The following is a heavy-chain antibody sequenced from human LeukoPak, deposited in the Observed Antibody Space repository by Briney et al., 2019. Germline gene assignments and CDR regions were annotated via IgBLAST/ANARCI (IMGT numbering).Heavy chain of an antibody. V-gene: IGHV3-9*03. CDR3: ARGRWELSSSFDY. CDR2: ISWNSGSI. D-gene: IGHD1-26*01. J-gene: IGHJ4*02. CDR1: GFTFSSYG. Sequence: GGSLRLSCAASGFTFSSYGMHWVRQAPGKGLEWVAGISWNSGSIGYADSVKGRFTISRDNAENSLYLQMNSLRAEDMALYYCARGRWELSSSFDYWGQGTLVTVSS.